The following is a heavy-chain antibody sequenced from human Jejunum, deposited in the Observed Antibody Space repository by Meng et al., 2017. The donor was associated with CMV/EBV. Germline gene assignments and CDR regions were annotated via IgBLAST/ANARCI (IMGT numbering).Heavy chain of an antibody. CDR2: LSGNGVSA. J-gene: IGHJ4*02. Sequence: TFSNYAMSWVRQAPGKGLEWVSSLSGNGVSAYYAASVRGRFTISRDSSKNTLSLHMSGLRAEDSAVYYRARANAVSIFGVVFPFDFWGQGTLVTVSS. CDR1: TFSNYA. V-gene: IGHV3-23*01. CDR3: ARANAVSIFGVVFPFDF. D-gene: IGHD3-3*01.